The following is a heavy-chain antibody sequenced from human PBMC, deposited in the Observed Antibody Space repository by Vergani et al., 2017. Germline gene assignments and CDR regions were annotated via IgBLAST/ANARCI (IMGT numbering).Heavy chain of an antibody. CDR2: IYYSGST. CDR1: GSSIRSTFYY. J-gene: IGHJ6*03. V-gene: IGHV4-39*01. Sequence: QLQLQESDPGLVKPSETLSLTCTVSGSSIRSTFYYWGWIRQPPGKGLEWIGTIYYSGSTYYNPSLKSRVNISVDTSKNQFSLKLNSVTAADTAVYYCARHREELVPGNYYYYYYMGVWGKGTTVTVSS. D-gene: IGHD3-10*01. CDR3: ARHREELVPGNYYYYYYMGV.